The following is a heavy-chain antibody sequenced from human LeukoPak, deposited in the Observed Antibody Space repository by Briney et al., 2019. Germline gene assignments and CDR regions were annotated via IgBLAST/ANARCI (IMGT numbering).Heavy chain of an antibody. CDR2: ISGSGGST. J-gene: IGHJ4*02. CDR1: GFTFSSYA. V-gene: IGHV3-23*01. CDR3: AKDIYGSGSGDFDY. D-gene: IGHD3-10*01. Sequence: RGSLRLSCADSGFTFSSYAMSWVRQAPGKGLEWVSAISGSGGSTYYADSVKGRFTISRDNSKNTLYLQMNSLRAGDTAVYYCAKDIYGSGSGDFDYWGQGTLVTVSS.